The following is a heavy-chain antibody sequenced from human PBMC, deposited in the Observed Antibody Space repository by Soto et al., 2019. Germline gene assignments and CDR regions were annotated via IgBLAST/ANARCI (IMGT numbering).Heavy chain of an antibody. CDR3: ARATGADKEDF. D-gene: IGHD3-10*01. V-gene: IGHV3-7*04. J-gene: IGHJ4*02. Sequence: EVQLVESGGGLVQPGGSLRLSCAASGFTFSSYWMSWVRQAPGRGLEWVGNIKEDGSEKYYVDSVNGRFTVSRDNAKHSLYLKMNSLRAEDTAVYYCARATGADKEDFWGQGTLVTVCS. CDR2: IKEDGSEK. CDR1: GFTFSSYW.